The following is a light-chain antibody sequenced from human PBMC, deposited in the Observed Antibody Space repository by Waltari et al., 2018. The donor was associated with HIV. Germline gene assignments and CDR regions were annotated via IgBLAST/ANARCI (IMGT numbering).Light chain of an antibody. J-gene: IGKJ1*01. CDR2: WAS. Sequence: DIVLTQSPDSLAVSLGERATMNCKSSQKILFSSTNKNYLSWYQQRPGKPPRLLIYWASSRESGVPERFTGSGSVTNFTLTISRLQADDVAVYFCQQYYSTPRTFGQGTKV. CDR1: QKILFSSTNKNY. CDR3: QQYYSTPRT. V-gene: IGKV4-1*01.